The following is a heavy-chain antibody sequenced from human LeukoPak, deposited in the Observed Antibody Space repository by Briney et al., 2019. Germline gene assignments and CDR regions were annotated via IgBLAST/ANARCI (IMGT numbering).Heavy chain of an antibody. CDR2: ISPKNGGT. D-gene: IGHD2-15*01. CDR3: ARGVLGGGAFDF. CDR1: GYTFTDYY. Sequence: ASVKVSCKASGYTFTDYYIHWVRQAPGQGLEWMGWISPKNGGTNYAQKFQGRVTMTRDTSISTAYMELSRLRSDDPAMYYCARGVLGGGAFDFWGQGTMITVSS. J-gene: IGHJ3*01. V-gene: IGHV1-2*02.